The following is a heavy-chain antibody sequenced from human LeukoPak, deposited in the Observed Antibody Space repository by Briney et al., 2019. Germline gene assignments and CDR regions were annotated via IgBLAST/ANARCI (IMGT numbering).Heavy chain of an antibody. V-gene: IGHV1-2*02. Sequence: ASVKVSCKASGYTFTGYYMHWVRQAPGQGVEWMGWINPNSGGTNYAQKFQGRVTMTRDTSISTAYMELSRLRSDDTAVYYCAREVGYSSSWYNYYYYYMDVWGKGTTVTVSS. CDR2: INPNSGGT. CDR3: AREVGYSSSWYNYYYYYMDV. J-gene: IGHJ6*03. D-gene: IGHD6-13*01. CDR1: GYTFTGYY.